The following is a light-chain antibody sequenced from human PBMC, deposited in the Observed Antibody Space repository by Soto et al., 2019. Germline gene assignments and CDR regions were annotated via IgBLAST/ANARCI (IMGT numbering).Light chain of an antibody. CDR2: EVT. CDR1: SSDVGGYEY. V-gene: IGLV2-14*01. J-gene: IGLJ1*01. CDR3: SSYSGTNTLGV. Sequence: QSALTQPPSVSGSPGQSITISCTGTSSDVGGYEYVSWYQQHPGKAPKLMIYEVTYRPSGVSNRFSASKSGSTASLTIAGLQAEDEADYYCSSYSGTNTLGVFGTGTKLTVL.